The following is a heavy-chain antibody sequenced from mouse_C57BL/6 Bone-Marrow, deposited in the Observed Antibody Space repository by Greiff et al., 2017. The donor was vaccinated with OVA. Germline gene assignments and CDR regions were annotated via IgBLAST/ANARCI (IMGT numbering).Heavy chain of an antibody. D-gene: IGHD2-1*01. V-gene: IGHV2-9*01. CDR2: IWGGGST. CDR3: AKQGSYGTFAY. J-gene: IGHJ3*01. Sequence: VKLQESGPGLVAPSQSLSLTCTVSGFSFTSYGVDWVRQPPGKGLEWLGVIWGGGSTTYYSALMSRLSISTDNPKSQIFLKMNSLQTDDTAMYYCAKQGSYGTFAYWGQGTLVTVSA. CDR1: GFSFTSYG.